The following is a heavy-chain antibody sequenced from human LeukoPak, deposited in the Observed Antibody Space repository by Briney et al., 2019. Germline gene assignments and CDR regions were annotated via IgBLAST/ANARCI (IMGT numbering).Heavy chain of an antibody. CDR3: AKGSKEVLFTRDHYMDV. CDR1: GFTFSSYD. D-gene: IGHD3-3*01. Sequence: GGSLRLSCAASGFTFSSYDMHWVRQAPGKGMEWVAFIRYDGSNKYYADSVKGRFTISRDNSKNTLYLQMNSLRAEDTAVYYCAKGSKEVLFTRDHYMDVWGKGTTVTISS. CDR2: IRYDGSNK. J-gene: IGHJ6*03. V-gene: IGHV3-30*02.